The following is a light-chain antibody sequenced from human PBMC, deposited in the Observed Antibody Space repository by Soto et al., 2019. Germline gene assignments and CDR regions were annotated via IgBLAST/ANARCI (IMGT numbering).Light chain of an antibody. CDR1: ESVSNN. CDR3: QQYNNWPLT. J-gene: IGKJ4*01. CDR2: HAI. Sequence: EIVMTQSPATLSVSPGERVTLSCRASESVSNNVAWYQQKPGQAPRLLLYHAITRATGIPARFSGSGSGTELTLTISSLQSEDFAIYYCQQYNNWPLTFGGGTKVEI. V-gene: IGKV3-15*01.